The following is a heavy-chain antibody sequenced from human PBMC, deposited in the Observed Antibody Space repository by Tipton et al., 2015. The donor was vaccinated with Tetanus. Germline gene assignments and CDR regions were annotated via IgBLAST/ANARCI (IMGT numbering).Heavy chain of an antibody. D-gene: IGHD2-15*01. Sequence: LSLTCTVSGVSISGGRYYWSWIRQAPGKGLEWVAVSWYDGTDKYYADSVKGRFTISRDNSKNTLYLQMNSLRAEDTAVYYCAREADCSGGSCFSGDFDNWGQGTQVTVSS. J-gene: IGHJ4*02. CDR3: AREADCSGGSCFSGDFDN. CDR2: SWYDGTDK. CDR1: GVSISGGRYY. V-gene: IGHV3-33*08.